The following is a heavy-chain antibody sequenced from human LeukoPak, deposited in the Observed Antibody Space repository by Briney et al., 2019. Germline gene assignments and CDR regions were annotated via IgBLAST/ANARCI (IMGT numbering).Heavy chain of an antibody. D-gene: IGHD6-25*01. CDR2: IYYSGST. V-gene: IGHV4-30-4*01. Sequence: SETLSLTCTVSGGSISSGDYYWSWIRQPPGKGLEWIGYIYYSGSTYYNPSLKSRVTISVDTSKNQFSLKLSSVTAADTAVYYCAREGGAAGLRVFGHDYWGQGTLVTVSS. J-gene: IGHJ4*02. CDR1: GGSISSGDYY. CDR3: AREGGAAGLRVFGHDY.